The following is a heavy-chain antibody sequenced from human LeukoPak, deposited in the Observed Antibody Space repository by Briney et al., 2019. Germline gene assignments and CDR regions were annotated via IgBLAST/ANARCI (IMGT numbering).Heavy chain of an antibody. CDR2: FDPEDGET. D-gene: IGHD3-9*01. CDR3: ATEMYYDILTGYYP. Sequence: GASVKVSCKVSGYTLTELSMHWVRQAPGKGLEWMGGFDPEDGETIYAQKFQGRVTMTEDTSTDTAYMGLSSLRSEDTAVYYCATEMYYDILTGYYPWGQGTLVTVSS. J-gene: IGHJ5*02. V-gene: IGHV1-24*01. CDR1: GYTLTELS.